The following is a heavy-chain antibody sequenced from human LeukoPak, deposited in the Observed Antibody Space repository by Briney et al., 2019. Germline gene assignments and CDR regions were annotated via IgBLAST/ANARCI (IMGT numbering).Heavy chain of an antibody. CDR2: MNPNSGNT. Sequence: ASVKVSCKASGYTFTSYDINWVRQATGQGLEWMGWMNPNSGNTGYAQKFQGRVTMTRNTSISTAYMELSSLRSEDTAMYYCARSYRYDYVWGSYNWFDPWGQGTLVTVSS. V-gene: IGHV1-8*01. CDR3: ARSYRYDYVWGSYNWFDP. D-gene: IGHD3-16*01. CDR1: GYTFTSYD. J-gene: IGHJ5*02.